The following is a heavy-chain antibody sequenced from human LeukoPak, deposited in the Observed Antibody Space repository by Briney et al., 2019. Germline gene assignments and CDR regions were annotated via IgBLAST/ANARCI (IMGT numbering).Heavy chain of an antibody. J-gene: IGHJ4*02. CDR3: ASGRRDGYLDY. CDR2: IYSGGST. CDR1: GFTFSSYW. V-gene: IGHV3-66*01. Sequence: PGGSLRLSCAASGFTFSSYWMSWVRQAPGKGLEWVSVIYSGGSTFYTDSVKGLFTISRDNSKNTVYLQMNSLRAEDTAVYYCASGRRDGYLDYWGQGTLVTVSS. D-gene: IGHD5-24*01.